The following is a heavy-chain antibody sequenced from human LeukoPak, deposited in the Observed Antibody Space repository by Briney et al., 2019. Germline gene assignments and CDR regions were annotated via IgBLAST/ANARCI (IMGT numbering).Heavy chain of an antibody. CDR3: ARASDYGDYFSGMDV. Sequence: GGSLRLSCATSGFTFSSYSMNWIRQAPGKGLEWVSSISSGTTYIYYADSLKGRFTISRDNAKSSLYLQMNSLRAEDTAVYYCARASDYGDYFSGMDVRGQGTTVTVSS. CDR1: GFTFSSYS. CDR2: ISSGTTYI. J-gene: IGHJ6*02. D-gene: IGHD4-17*01. V-gene: IGHV3-21*01.